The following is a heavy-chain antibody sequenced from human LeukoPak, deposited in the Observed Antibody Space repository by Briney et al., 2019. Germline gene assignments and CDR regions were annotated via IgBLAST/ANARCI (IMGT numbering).Heavy chain of an antibody. CDR2: IYYSGST. Sequence: KPSETLSLTCTVSGGSISSYYWSWIRQPPGKGLEWIGYIYYSGSTNYNPSLKSRVTISVDTSKNQFSLKLSSVTAADTAVYYCARHKGYCSSTSCYRSSKIFDSWGQGTLVTVSS. CDR3: ARHKGYCSSTSCYRSSKIFDS. CDR1: GGSISSYY. V-gene: IGHV4-59*08. J-gene: IGHJ4*02. D-gene: IGHD2-2*02.